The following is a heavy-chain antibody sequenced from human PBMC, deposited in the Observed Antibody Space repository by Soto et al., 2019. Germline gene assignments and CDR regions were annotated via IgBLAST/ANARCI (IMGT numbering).Heavy chain of an antibody. CDR3: ARVQRGWDIVVVPAATGAGWFDP. Sequence: ASVKVSCKASGYTYNRYGITWVRQAPGRGLELLGWISCFNHDTIYAQKVQGRLSMATDTSTSTAYMELRSLTSDDTAVYYCARVQRGWDIVVVPAATGAGWFDPWGQGTLVTVSS. CDR2: ISCFNHDT. J-gene: IGHJ5*02. D-gene: IGHD2-2*01. V-gene: IGHV1-18*01. CDR1: GYTYNRYG.